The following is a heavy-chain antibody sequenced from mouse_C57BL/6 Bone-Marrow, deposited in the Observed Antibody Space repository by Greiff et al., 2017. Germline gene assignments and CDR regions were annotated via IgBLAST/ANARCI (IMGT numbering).Heavy chain of an antibody. CDR1: GYAFSSSW. D-gene: IGHD1-1*01. V-gene: IGHV1-82*01. J-gene: IGHJ1*03. CDR3: ARAPIYYYGSRYFDV. CDR2: IYPGDGDT. Sequence: QVQLQQSGPELVKPGASVKISCKASGYAFSSSWMTWVKQRPGKGLEWIGRIYPGDGDTNYNGKFKGKATLTADNSSSTAYMQLSSLTSEDSAVYFCARAPIYYYGSRYFDVWGTGTTVTVSS.